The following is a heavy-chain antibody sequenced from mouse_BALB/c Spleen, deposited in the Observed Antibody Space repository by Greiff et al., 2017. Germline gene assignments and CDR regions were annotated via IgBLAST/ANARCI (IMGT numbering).Heavy chain of an antibody. V-gene: IGHV5-9-4*01. CDR3: ARDRPPFAY. CDR1: GFTFSSYA. CDR2: ISSGGSYT. J-gene: IGHJ3*01. Sequence: EVHLVESGGGLVKPGGSLKLSCAASGFTFSSYAMSWVRQSPEKRLEWVAEISSGGSYTYYPDTVTGRFTISRDNAKNTLYLEMSSLRSEDTAMYYCARDRPPFAYWGQGTLVTVSA.